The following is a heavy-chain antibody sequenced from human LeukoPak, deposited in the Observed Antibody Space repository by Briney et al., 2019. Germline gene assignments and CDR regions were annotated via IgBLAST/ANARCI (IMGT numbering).Heavy chain of an antibody. V-gene: IGHV4-38-2*02. CDR3: ARDAGGSGSYYSRLDN. J-gene: IGHJ4*02. D-gene: IGHD3-10*01. Sequence: SETLSLTCTVSGYSISSGYYWGWIRQPPGKGLEWIGSIYHSGSTYYNPSLESRVTMSVDTSRNQFSLKLTSVTAADTAVYYCARDAGGSGSYYSRLDNWGQGTLVTVSS. CDR2: IYHSGST. CDR1: GYSISSGYY.